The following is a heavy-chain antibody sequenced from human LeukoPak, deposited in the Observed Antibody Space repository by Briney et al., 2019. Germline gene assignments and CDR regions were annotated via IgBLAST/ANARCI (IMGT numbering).Heavy chain of an antibody. CDR2: ILHSGST. Sequence: PSGTLSLTCVVSGYSISRGFWWSWVRQPPGKGLEWIGEILHSGSTNYNPSLKSRVTISLDKSKNQFSLELSSVTAADTAIYYCGRNADYCIDCWGQGTLVTVSS. D-gene: IGHD4-11*01. V-gene: IGHV4-4*02. J-gene: IGHJ4*02. CDR1: GYSISRGFW. CDR3: GRNADYCIDC.